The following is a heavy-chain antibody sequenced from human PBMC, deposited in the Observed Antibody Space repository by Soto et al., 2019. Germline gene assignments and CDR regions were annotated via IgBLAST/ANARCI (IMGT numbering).Heavy chain of an antibody. J-gene: IGHJ6*02. CDR1: GFTFSSYG. D-gene: IGHD2-2*01. CDR2: ISYDGSNK. V-gene: IGHV3-30*18. CDR3: AKDLIRQAIVVVPAAAPYYYYYGMDV. Sequence: RALPLTCAAYGFTFSSYGMHWVRQAAGKGLEWVAVISYDGSNKYYADSVKGRFTISRDNSKNTLYLQMNSLRAEDTAVYYCAKDLIRQAIVVVPAAAPYYYYYGMDVWGQGTTVTVYS.